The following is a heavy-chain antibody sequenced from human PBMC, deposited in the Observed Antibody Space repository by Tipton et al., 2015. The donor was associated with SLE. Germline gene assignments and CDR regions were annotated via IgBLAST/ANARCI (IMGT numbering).Heavy chain of an antibody. V-gene: IGHV4-4*07. CDR3: ARGGFADFWSGQNWFDP. Sequence: LRLSCTVSGGSISSYYWSWIRQPAGKGLEWIGRIYTSGSTNYNPSLKSRVTISVDTSKNQFSLKLSSVTAADTAVYYCARGGFADFWSGQNWFDPWGQGTLVTVSS. J-gene: IGHJ5*02. CDR2: IYTSGST. CDR1: GGSISSYY. D-gene: IGHD3-3*01.